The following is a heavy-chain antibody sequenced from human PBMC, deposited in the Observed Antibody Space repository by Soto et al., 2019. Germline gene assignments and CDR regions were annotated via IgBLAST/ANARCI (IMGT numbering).Heavy chain of an antibody. CDR1: GESFSGYF. J-gene: IGHJ4*02. V-gene: IGHV4-34*01. D-gene: IGHD6-19*01. CDR2: INHSGST. Sequence: SETLSLTCVVHGESFSGYFWNWIRQRPGKGLQWIGEINHSGSTSYNSSLQSRVTISVDRSKMQFSLNLHSVTAADTAVYYCARGTSYSSGTTYFDYWAQGTLVTVSS. CDR3: ARGTSYSSGTTYFDY.